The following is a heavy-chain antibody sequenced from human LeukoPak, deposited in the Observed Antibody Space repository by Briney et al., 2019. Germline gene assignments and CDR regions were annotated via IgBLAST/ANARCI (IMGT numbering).Heavy chain of an antibody. CDR1: GGSISSSSYY. CDR3: ARLRVVVGQWLSYLIQTSNWFDP. CDR2: IYYSGST. J-gene: IGHJ5*02. Sequence: PSETLSLTCTVSGGSISSSSYYWGWIRQPPGKGLEWIGSIYYSGSTYYNPSLKSRVTISVDTSKNQFSLKLSSVTAADTAVYYCARLRVVVGQWLSYLIQTSNWFDPWGQGTLVTVSS. V-gene: IGHV4-39*01. D-gene: IGHD6-19*01.